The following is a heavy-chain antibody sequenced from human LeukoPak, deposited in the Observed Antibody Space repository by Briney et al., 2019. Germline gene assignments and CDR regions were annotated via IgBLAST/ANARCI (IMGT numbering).Heavy chain of an antibody. CDR1: GYSFTSYW. J-gene: IGHJ4*02. V-gene: IGHV5-51*01. CDR2: IYPGDSDT. Sequence: GESLKISCKGSGYSFTSYWISWVRQMPGKGLEWMGIIYPGDSDTRYSPSFQGQVTISADKSISTAYLQWSSLKASDTAMYYCARALADYYDSSGSPLGYWGQGTLVTVSS. D-gene: IGHD3-22*01. CDR3: ARALADYYDSSGSPLGY.